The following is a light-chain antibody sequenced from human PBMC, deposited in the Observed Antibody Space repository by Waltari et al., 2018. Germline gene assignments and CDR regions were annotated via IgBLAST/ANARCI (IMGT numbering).Light chain of an antibody. CDR1: QSVGRAS. V-gene: IGKV3-20*01. Sequence: EIVLTPSPGTLALSPGERATLSCTASQSVGRASAWYQQKPGQAPRLLIYDASSRATGISDKFSGSGSGTDFSLTISRVEPEDFAVYFCQMYVRLPVTFGQGTKVEVK. CDR3: QMYVRLPVT. J-gene: IGKJ1*01. CDR2: DAS.